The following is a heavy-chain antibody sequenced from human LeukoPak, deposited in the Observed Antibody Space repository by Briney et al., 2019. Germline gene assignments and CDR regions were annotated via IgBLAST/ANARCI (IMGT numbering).Heavy chain of an antibody. J-gene: IGHJ4*02. D-gene: IGHD2-21*01. Sequence: SETLSLTCTVSGGSISSSSYYWGWIRQPPGKGLEWIGSIYYSGSTYYNPSLKSRVTISVDTSKNQFSLKLSSVTAADTAVYYCARLLRYRDFDYWGQGTLVTVSS. CDR1: GGSISSSSYY. CDR3: ARLLRYRDFDY. V-gene: IGHV4-39*07. CDR2: IYYSGST.